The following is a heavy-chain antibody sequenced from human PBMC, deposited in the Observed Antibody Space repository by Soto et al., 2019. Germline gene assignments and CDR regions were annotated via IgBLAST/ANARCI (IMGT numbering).Heavy chain of an antibody. J-gene: IGHJ6*02. Sequence: QVQLVQSGAEVRKSGSSVKVSCKAAGGTFGDYALSWVRQAPGQGLEWLGGIIPMFATTNYAQKFQGRVTITADDSATTAHMELSSLKSEDTAVYYCARGRGIGFSSTWNIYWYYNMDVWGQGTTVTVSS. V-gene: IGHV1-69*01. CDR2: IIPMFATT. D-gene: IGHD6-13*01. CDR3: ARGRGIGFSSTWNIYWYYNMDV. CDR1: GGTFGDYA.